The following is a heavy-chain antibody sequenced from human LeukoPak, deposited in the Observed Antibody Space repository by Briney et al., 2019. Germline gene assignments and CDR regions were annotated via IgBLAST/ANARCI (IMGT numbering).Heavy chain of an antibody. D-gene: IGHD2-21*02. CDR3: AREGAGGDYGYYFDY. J-gene: IGHJ4*02. V-gene: IGHV1-69*13. Sequence: SVKVSCKASGGTFSSYAISWVRQAPGQGLEWMGGIIPIFGTANYAQKFQGRVTITADESTSTAYMELSSLRSEDTAVYYCAREGAGGDYGYYFDYWGQGTLVTVSS. CDR1: GGTFSSYA. CDR2: IIPIFGTA.